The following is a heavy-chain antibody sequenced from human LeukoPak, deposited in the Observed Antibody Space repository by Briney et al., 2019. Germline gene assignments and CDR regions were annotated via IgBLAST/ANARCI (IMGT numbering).Heavy chain of an antibody. CDR2: IYSGGST. CDR1: EFSVGSNY. V-gene: IGHV3-66*01. D-gene: IGHD3-22*01. CDR3: AADYYDSSGYQIQDRYY. J-gene: IGHJ4*02. Sequence: GGSLRLSCAASEFSVGSNYMTWVRQAPGKGLEWVSLIYSGGSTYYADSVKGRFTISRDNSKNTLYLQMNSLRAEDTAVYYCAADYYDSSGYQIQDRYYWGQGTLVTVSS.